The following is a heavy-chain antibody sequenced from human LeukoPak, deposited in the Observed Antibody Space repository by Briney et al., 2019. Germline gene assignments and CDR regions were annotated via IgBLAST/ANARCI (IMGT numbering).Heavy chain of an antibody. CDR1: GGSFSSTNYY. V-gene: IGHV4-61*01. Sequence: SETLSLTCTVSGGSFSSTNYYWGWIRQPPGKGLEWIGYIYYSGSTNYNPSLKSRVTISVDTSKNQFSLELSSVTAADTAVYYCARAVRGGNFDYWGQGTLVTVSS. J-gene: IGHJ4*02. CDR2: IYYSGST. D-gene: IGHD4-11*01. CDR3: ARAVRGGNFDY.